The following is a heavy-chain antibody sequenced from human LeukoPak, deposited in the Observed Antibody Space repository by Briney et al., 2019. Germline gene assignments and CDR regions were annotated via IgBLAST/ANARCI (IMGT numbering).Heavy chain of an antibody. CDR3: AVTYYYDSSGFYYFDY. CDR2: ISGSGGST. J-gene: IGHJ4*02. D-gene: IGHD3-22*01. CDR1: GFTFSSYA. V-gene: IGHV3-23*01. Sequence: GGSLRLSCAASGFTFSSYAMSWVRQAPGKGLEWVSAISGSGGSTYYADSVKGRSTISRDNSKNTLYLQMNSLRAEDTAVYYCAVTYYYDSSGFYYFDYWGQGTLVTVSS.